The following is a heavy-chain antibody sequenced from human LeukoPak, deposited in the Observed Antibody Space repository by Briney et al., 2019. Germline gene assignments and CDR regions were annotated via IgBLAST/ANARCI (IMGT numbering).Heavy chain of an antibody. V-gene: IGHV4-59*06. J-gene: IGHJ4*02. CDR3: ARGGYYYDSSGDRSFSDY. Sequence: NPSETLSLTCTVSGGSISSYYWSWIRQHPGKGLEWIGYIYYSGSTYYNPSLKSRVTISVDTSKNQFSLKLSSVTAADTAVYYCARGGYYYDSSGDRSFSDYWGQGTLVTVSS. CDR2: IYYSGST. D-gene: IGHD3-22*01. CDR1: GGSISSYY.